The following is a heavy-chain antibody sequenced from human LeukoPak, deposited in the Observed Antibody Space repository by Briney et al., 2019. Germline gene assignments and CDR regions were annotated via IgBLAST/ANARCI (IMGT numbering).Heavy chain of an antibody. D-gene: IGHD3-22*01. CDR3: VRLRRNSDTSGYYYYYDF. Sequence: GGSLRLSCAASGYTFSSFSINWVRQAPGKGLEWVSSISVRSNYIYYADSVRGRFTISRDDARDSLYLQMNSLRAEDTAVYYCVRLRRNSDTSGYYYYYDFWGQGTLVTVSS. CDR1: GYTFSSFS. CDR2: ISVRSNYI. V-gene: IGHV3-21*01. J-gene: IGHJ4*02.